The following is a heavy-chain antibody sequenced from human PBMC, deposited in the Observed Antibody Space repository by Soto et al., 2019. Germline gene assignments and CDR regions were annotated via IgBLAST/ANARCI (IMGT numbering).Heavy chain of an antibody. V-gene: IGHV3-23*01. CDR1: RLTLRRSG. CDR3: AQESSRSASPY. J-gene: IGHJ4*02. Sequence: VVFQALWFSSPRLTLRRSGTSLVIQAPGKGLEWVSGISGIGGSTYYADSVKGRFTISRDNSKNTLFLQMDSLRVGDTAVYYCAQESSRSASPYWVQGTLVTVSS. D-gene: IGHD6-25*01. CDR2: ISGIGGST.